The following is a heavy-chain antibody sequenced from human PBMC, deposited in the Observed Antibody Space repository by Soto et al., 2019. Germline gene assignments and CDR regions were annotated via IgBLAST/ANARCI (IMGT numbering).Heavy chain of an antibody. CDR1: GDSFRDYY. D-gene: IGHD1-1*01. Sequence: SETLSLTCVVSGDSFRDYYWSWIRQSPGVGLEWTGEINPSGRTEYNPSLRGRVTLSVDTSKNQFSLTLSTMTAADTAVYYCARTRNRWFDSWGQGTLVTVSS. J-gene: IGHJ5*01. V-gene: IGHV4-34*01. CDR2: INPSGRT. CDR3: ARTRNRWFDS.